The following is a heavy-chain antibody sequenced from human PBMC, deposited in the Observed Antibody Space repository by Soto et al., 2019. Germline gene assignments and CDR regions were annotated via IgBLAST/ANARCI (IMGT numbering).Heavy chain of an antibody. V-gene: IGHV4-30-4*01. CDR1: GGSISSGDYY. CDR2: VYYSGST. Sequence: SETLSLTCTVSGGSISSGDYYWSWIRQPPGKGLEWIGYVYYSGSTYYNPSLKSRVTISVDTSKNQFSLKLSSVTAADTAVYYCARDRASITMVRGGPDAFDIWGQGTMVTVSS. D-gene: IGHD3-10*01. CDR3: ARDRASITMVRGGPDAFDI. J-gene: IGHJ3*02.